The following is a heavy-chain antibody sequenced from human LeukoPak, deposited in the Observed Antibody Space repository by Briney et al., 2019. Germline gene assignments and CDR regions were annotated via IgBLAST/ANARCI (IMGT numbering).Heavy chain of an antibody. V-gene: IGHV1-8*01. Sequence: XWVXQAXXQXXEWMGWMNPNSGNTGYAQKFQGRVTMTRNTSISTAYMELSSLRSEDTAVYYCARSVRSRESYWGQGTLVTVSS. CDR2: MNPNSGNT. J-gene: IGHJ4*02. D-gene: IGHD4-17*01. CDR3: ARSVRSRESY.